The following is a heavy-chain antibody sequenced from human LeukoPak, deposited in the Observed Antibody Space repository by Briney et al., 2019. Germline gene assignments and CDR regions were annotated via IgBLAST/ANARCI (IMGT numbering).Heavy chain of an antibody. CDR1: GFTFSSYP. V-gene: IGHV3-30*04. J-gene: IGHJ4*02. CDR3: ARGIGPTVTTLPFDY. Sequence: GSLRLSCAASGFTFSSYPMHWVRQAPGKGLEWVAVISYDGNNKFYADSVKSRFTISRDNSQNTLFLQMNSLTTEDTAVYYCARGIGPTVTTLPFDYWGQGTLVTVSS. CDR2: ISYDGNNK. D-gene: IGHD4-17*01.